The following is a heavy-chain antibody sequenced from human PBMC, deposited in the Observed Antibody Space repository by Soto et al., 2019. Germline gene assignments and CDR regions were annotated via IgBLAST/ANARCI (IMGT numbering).Heavy chain of an antibody. J-gene: IGHJ5*02. CDR1: GGSISSRSYY. D-gene: IGHD2-2*01. Sequence: QLQLQESGPGLGKPSETLSLTCTVSGGSISSRSYYWGWISQPPGKGLEWIGSIYYSGSTYYNPSLKSRVTRSVDTSKNQFSLKLSTVTAADTAVYYCAGGLPAAISPQGPENKWFDPWGQGTLVTVSS. CDR3: AGGLPAAISPQGPENKWFDP. V-gene: IGHV4-39*01. CDR2: IYYSGST.